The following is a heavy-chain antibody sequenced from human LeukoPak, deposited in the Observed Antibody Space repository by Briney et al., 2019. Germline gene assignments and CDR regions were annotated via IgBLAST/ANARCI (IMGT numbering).Heavy chain of an antibody. CDR2: MFPTESIT. CDR1: GYKFVDYW. D-gene: IGHD5-12*01. J-gene: IGHJ4*02. V-gene: IGHV5-51*01. CDR3: VRVNGYDDGVDF. Sequence: HGESLQISCKTSGYKFVDYWIAWVRQMPGKGLEWMGIMFPTESITTYSPSFQGQVSISADKSISTVYLFWSGLKASDTAIYYCVRVNGYDDGVDFWGQGTPVTVSS.